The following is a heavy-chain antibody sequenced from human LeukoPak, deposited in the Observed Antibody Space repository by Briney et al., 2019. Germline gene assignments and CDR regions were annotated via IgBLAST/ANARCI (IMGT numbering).Heavy chain of an antibody. J-gene: IGHJ4*02. CDR2: ISSNSSYI. CDR1: GFTFSSYS. CDR3: AKEGVGATEVDY. V-gene: IGHV3-21*04. Sequence: GGSLRLSCAASGFTFSSYSMNWVRQAPGKGLEWVSSISSNSSYIYYADSVKGRFTISRDNAKNSLYLQMNSLRVEDTAVYYCAKEGVGATEVDYWGQGTLVTVSS. D-gene: IGHD1-26*01.